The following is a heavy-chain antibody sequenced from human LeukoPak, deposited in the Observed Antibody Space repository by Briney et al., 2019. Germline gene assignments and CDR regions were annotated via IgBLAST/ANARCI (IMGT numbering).Heavy chain of an antibody. CDR1: GFTFSNYG. D-gene: IGHD1-26*01. CDR2: LSSSGGST. V-gene: IGHV3-23*01. Sequence: GGTLRLSCAASGFTFSNYGMNWVRQAPGKGLEWVSALSSSGGSTYYADSVKGRFTISRDNSKNTLYLQMSSLRAEDTAVYYCAKDLRSSADSKMGAADYWGQGTLVTVSS. J-gene: IGHJ4*02. CDR3: AKDLRSSADSKMGAADY.